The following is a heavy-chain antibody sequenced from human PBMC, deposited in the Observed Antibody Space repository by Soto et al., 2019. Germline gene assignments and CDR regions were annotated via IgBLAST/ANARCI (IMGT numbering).Heavy chain of an antibody. CDR3: AKPTPPLYGDYPGYFDY. V-gene: IGHV3-23*01. CDR1: GFTFSSYA. Sequence: PGGSLRLSCAASGFTFSSYAMSWVRQAPGKGLEWVSAISGSGGSTYYADSVKGRFTISRDNSKSTLYLQMNSLRAEDTAVYYCAKPTPPLYGDYPGYFDYWGQGTLVTVSS. D-gene: IGHD4-17*01. J-gene: IGHJ4*02. CDR2: ISGSGGST.